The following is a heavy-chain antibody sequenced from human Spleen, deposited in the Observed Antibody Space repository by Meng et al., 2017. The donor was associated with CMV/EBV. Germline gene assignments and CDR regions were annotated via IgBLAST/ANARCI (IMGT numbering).Heavy chain of an antibody. V-gene: IGHV1-69*05. CDR1: GGTFSSSA. CDR3: ARGSDSSGYYYT. D-gene: IGHD3-22*01. J-gene: IGHJ4*02. Sequence: SVKVSCKASGGTFSSSAISWVRQAPGQGLEWMGGIIPIFGTSNYAQKFQGRVTITTDESTSIAYMDLSSLRFEDTAVYYCARGSDSSGYYYTWGQGTLVTVSS. CDR2: IIPIFGTS.